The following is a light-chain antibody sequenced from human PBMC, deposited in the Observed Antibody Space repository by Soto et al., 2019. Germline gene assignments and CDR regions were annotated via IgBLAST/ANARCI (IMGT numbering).Light chain of an antibody. J-gene: IGKJ1*01. Sequence: DIVLTQSPATLSLYPGARATLTCRASQSVSSFLSSYQQKPRHAPTLLIYGASIRATGIPPRFSGSGSGTDFTLTIISLQSEDFAVYHCQQYHNWPSWTFGQGTKVDI. V-gene: IGKV3D-15*01. CDR3: QQYHNWPSWT. CDR1: QSVSSF. CDR2: GAS.